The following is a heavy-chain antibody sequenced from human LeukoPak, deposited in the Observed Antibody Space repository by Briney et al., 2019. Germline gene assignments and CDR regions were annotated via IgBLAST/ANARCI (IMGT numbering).Heavy chain of an antibody. Sequence: SETLSLTCIVSGGSISSISSNNYHWGWIRQPPGKGLERIGSIYYSGSTYYNPSLKSRVTISVDTSKNQFSLKLSSVTAADTALYYCAREMGVVTAHGIDVWGQGTAVTVSS. CDR1: GGSISSISSNNYH. CDR3: AREMGVVTAHGIDV. V-gene: IGHV4-39*02. D-gene: IGHD4-23*01. J-gene: IGHJ6*02. CDR2: IYYSGST.